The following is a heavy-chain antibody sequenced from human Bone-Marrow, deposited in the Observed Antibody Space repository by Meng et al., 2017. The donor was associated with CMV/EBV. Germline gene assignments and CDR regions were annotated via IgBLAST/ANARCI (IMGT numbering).Heavy chain of an antibody. J-gene: IGHJ4*02. CDR2: IYHSGST. CDR3: ARGSLNYFDY. D-gene: IGHD3-10*01. CDR1: GYSISSGYY. Sequence: SETLSLTCTVSGYSISSGYYWGWIRQPPGKGLEWIGSIYHSGSTYYNPSLKSRVTISVDTSKNQFSLKLSSVTAADTAVYYCARGSLNYFDYWGQGTLVTVSS. V-gene: IGHV4-38-2*02.